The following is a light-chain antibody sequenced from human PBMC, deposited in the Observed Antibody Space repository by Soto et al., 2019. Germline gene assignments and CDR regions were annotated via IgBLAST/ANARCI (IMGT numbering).Light chain of an antibody. Sequence: GDRVTITCRASQSINRWLAWYQLKPGTAPKLLIYDAFSLESGVPSRFSGSGAGTDFTLTISSLQPEDFAVYYCQQYGFSPRTFGQGTKVDIK. V-gene: IGKV1-5*01. CDR1: QSINRW. CDR2: DAF. CDR3: QQYGFSPRT. J-gene: IGKJ1*01.